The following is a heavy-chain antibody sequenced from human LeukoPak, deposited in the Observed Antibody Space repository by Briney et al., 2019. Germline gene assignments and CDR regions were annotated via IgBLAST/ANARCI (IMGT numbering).Heavy chain of an antibody. CDR1: GFTFSSYG. Sequence: GGSLRLSCAASGFTFSSYGMHWVRQAPGKGLEWVAFIRYDGSNKYYADSVKGRFTISRDNSKNTLYLQMNSLRAEDTAVYYCAKDRRSLRMVRGVTWFDPWGQETLVTVSS. CDR3: AKDRRSLRMVRGVTWFDP. CDR2: IRYDGSNK. D-gene: IGHD3-10*01. J-gene: IGHJ5*02. V-gene: IGHV3-30*02.